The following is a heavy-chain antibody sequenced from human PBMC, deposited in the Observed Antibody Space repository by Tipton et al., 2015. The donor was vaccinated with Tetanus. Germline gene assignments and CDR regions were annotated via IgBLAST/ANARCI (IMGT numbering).Heavy chain of an antibody. CDR2: ISGSGGST. D-gene: IGHD3-3*02. CDR1: GFTFSRNP. CDR3: AKEGLSAFDY. J-gene: IGHJ4*02. Sequence: AVSGFTFSRNPMTWVRQAPGKGLEWVSGISGSGGSTYYADSVKGRFTISRDNSKNTLYLQMNSLRAEDTAVYYCAKEGLSAFDYWGQGTLVTVSS. V-gene: IGHV3-23*01.